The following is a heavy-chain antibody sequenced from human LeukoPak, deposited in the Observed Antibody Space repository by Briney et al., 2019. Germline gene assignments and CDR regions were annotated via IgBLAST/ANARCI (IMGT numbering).Heavy chain of an antibody. CDR3: ASKMAGAFDI. V-gene: IGHV1-69*04. Sequence: ASVKVSCTASGGTFSGYAISGGRQAPGQGLEWMGRIIPILGIANYAQKFQGRVTITADKSTSTAYMELSSLRSEDTAVYYCASKMAGAFDIWGQGTMVTVSS. CDR1: GGTFSGYA. D-gene: IGHD5-24*01. CDR2: IIPILGIA. J-gene: IGHJ3*02.